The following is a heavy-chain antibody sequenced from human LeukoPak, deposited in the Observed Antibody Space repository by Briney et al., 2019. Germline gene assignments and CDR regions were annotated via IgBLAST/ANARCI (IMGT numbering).Heavy chain of an antibody. V-gene: IGHV3-30*18. Sequence: GRSLRLSCAASGFTFSSYGMHWVRQAPGKGLEWVAVISYDGSNKYYADSVKGRFTISRDNSKNTLYLQMNSLRAEDTAVYYCAKAGRYGSGSYYYGMDVWGQGTTVTVSS. CDR1: GFTFSSYG. CDR2: ISYDGSNK. D-gene: IGHD3-10*01. J-gene: IGHJ6*02. CDR3: AKAGRYGSGSYYYGMDV.